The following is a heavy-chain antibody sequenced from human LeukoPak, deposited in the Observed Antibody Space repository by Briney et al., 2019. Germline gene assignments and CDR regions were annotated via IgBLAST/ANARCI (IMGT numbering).Heavy chain of an antibody. J-gene: IGHJ4*02. CDR3: ARVLRYFDWLFPFDY. V-gene: IGHV3-30*04. CDR1: GFTFSSYA. D-gene: IGHD3-9*01. CDR2: ISYDGSNK. Sequence: GRSLRLSCAASGFTFSSYAMHWVRQAPGKGLEWVAVISYDGSNKYYADSVKGRFTISRDNSKNTLYLQMNSLRAEDTAVYYCARVLRYFDWLFPFDYWGQGTLVTVSS.